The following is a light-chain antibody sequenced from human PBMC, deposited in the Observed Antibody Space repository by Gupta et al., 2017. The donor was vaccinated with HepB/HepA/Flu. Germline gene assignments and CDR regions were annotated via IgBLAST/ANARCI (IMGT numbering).Light chain of an antibody. CDR1: IRDVGFYNY. CDR3: SSYADNVLV. V-gene: IGLV2-14*03. Sequence: QSALTQPASVSGSPGQSIIISCTGTIRDVGFYNYGSWYQQHPGIALKLMIFDVKNRPSGVSDRFSGSKSGNTASLTISGLQAEDEAIYYCSSYADNVLVFGGGTKLTVL. J-gene: IGLJ2*01. CDR2: DVK.